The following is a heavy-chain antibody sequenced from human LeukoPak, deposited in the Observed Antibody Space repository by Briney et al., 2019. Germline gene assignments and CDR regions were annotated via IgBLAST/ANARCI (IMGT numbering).Heavy chain of an antibody. CDR2: ISGSGFAT. J-gene: IGHJ4*02. D-gene: IGHD6-19*01. Sequence: GGSLRRSCAASAFTFSNYAMSWVRQAPGKGLEWVSGISGSGFATYYADSVKGRFTISRDNSKNTLYLQMTSLRAEDTAVYYCAKDSVAAPRYYFDYWGQGTQVTVSS. CDR3: AKDSVAAPRYYFDY. CDR1: AFTFSNYA. V-gene: IGHV3-23*01.